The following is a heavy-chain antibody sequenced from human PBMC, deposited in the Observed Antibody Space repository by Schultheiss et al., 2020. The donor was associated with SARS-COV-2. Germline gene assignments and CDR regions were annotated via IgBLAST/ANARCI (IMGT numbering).Heavy chain of an antibody. CDR3: ARDVSSGSYYNFDY. V-gene: IGHV1-2*02. CDR1: GYTFTGYY. CDR2: INPNSGGT. Sequence: GESLKISCKASGYTFTGYYMHWVRQAPGQGLEWMGWINPNSGGTNYAQKFQGRVTMTRDTSISTAYMELSRLRSDDTAVYYCARDVSSGSYYNFDYWGQGTLVTVSS. J-gene: IGHJ4*02. D-gene: IGHD3-10*01.